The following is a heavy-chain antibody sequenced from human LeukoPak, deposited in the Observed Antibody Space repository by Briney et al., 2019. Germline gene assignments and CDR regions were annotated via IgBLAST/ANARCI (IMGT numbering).Heavy chain of an antibody. V-gene: IGHV1-69*04. CDR1: GGTFSSYA. D-gene: IGHD6-19*01. J-gene: IGHJ4*02. CDR3: ARGVAGLDY. CDR2: IIPILGIA. Sequence: SVKVSCKASGGTFSSYAISWVRQAPGQGLEWMGRIIPILGIANYAQKFQGRVTITADTSTSTAYMELRSLRSDDTAVYYCARGVAGLDYWGQGTLVTVSS.